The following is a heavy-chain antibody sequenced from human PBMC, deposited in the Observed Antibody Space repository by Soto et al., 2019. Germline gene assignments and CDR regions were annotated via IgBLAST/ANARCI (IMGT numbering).Heavy chain of an antibody. Sequence: GGSLRLSCAASGFTFSNYAMSWVRQAPGKGLEWVSLFSGSGGDTYYADSVKGRLTISRDNSKNTLYLQMKSLGAEDTAAYYCAARPNSDWYTYWCQGTLITVSS. CDR3: AARPNSDWYTY. V-gene: IGHV3-23*01. D-gene: IGHD3-9*01. CDR2: FSGSGGDT. J-gene: IGHJ4*02. CDR1: GFTFSNYA.